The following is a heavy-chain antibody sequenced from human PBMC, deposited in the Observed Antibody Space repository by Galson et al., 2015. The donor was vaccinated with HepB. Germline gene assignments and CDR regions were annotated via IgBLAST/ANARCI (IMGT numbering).Heavy chain of an antibody. D-gene: IGHD6-19*01. CDR2: INYSGST. J-gene: IGHJ5*02. Sequence: ETLSLTCTVSGGSVSSGIYYWSWIRQPPGKGLEWIGYINYSGSTNYNPSLKSRVTISLDTSKNQFSLKLSSVTAADTAVYYCARSRYSSGWYSPWGQGTLVTVSS. V-gene: IGHV4-61*01. CDR3: ARSRYSSGWYSP. CDR1: GGSVSSGIYY.